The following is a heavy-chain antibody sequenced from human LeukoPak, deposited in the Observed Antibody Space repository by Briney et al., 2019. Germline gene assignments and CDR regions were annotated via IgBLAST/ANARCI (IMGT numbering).Heavy chain of an antibody. CDR3: ARALSLWFGELTGGMDV. CDR1: GFTVSSNY. D-gene: IGHD3-10*01. J-gene: IGHJ6*02. Sequence: GGSLRLSCAASGFTVSSNYMSWVRRAPGKGLEWVSVIYSGGSTYYADSVKGRFTISRDNSKNTLYLQMNSLRAEDTAVYYCARALSLWFGELTGGMDVWGQGTTVTVSS. V-gene: IGHV3-53*01. CDR2: IYSGGST.